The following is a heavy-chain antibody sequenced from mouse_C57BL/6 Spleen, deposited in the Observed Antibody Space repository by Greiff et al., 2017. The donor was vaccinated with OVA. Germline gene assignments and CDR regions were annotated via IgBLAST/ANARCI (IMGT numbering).Heavy chain of an antibody. J-gene: IGHJ2*01. CDR2: ISSGGDYI. CDR1: GFTFSSYA. V-gene: IGHV5-9-1*02. CDR3: TREGGYSNYLDY. D-gene: IGHD2-5*01. Sequence: EVKLVESGEGLVKPGGSLKLSCAASGFTFSSYAMSWVRQTPEKRLEWVAYISSGGDYIYYADTVKGRFTISRDNARNTLYLQMSSLKSEDTAMYYCTREGGYSNYLDYWGQGTTLTVSS.